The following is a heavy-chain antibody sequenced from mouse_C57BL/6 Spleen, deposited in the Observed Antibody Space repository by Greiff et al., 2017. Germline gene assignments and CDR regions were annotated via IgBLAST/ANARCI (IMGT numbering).Heavy chain of an antibody. CDR3: AREAYGSSPAWFAY. Sequence: EVQLVESGGGLVKPGGSLKLSCAASGFTFSSYAMSWVRQTPEKRLEWVATISDGGSYTYYPDNVKGRFTIARDNAKNNLYLQMSHLKSEDTAMYYCAREAYGSSPAWFAYWGQGTLVTVSA. CDR1: GFTFSSYA. V-gene: IGHV5-4*01. CDR2: ISDGGSYT. J-gene: IGHJ3*01. D-gene: IGHD1-1*01.